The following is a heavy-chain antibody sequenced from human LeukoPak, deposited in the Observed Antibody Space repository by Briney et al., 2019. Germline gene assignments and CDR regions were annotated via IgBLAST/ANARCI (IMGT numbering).Heavy chain of an antibody. CDR1: GFTFSSYS. CDR3: AKLGAAAGREYYFDY. J-gene: IGHJ4*02. D-gene: IGHD6-13*01. CDR2: ISSSSSYI. V-gene: IGHV3-21*01. Sequence: PGGSLRLSCAASGFTFSSYSMNRVRQAPGKGLEWVSSISSSSSYIYYADSVKGRFTISRDNAKNSLYLQMNSLRAEDTAVYYCAKLGAAAGREYYFDYWGQGTLVTVSS.